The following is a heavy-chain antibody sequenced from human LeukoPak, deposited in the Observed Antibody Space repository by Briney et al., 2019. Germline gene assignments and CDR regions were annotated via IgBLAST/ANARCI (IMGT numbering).Heavy chain of an antibody. Sequence: SVKVSSKASGGTFSSYAISSVRQAPGHGLEWRGRIIPIFGTANCAQKFQGRVTITTDESTGTAYMELSSLRSEDTAVYYCARDRIVVVTAIPYAFDIWGQGTMVTVSS. J-gene: IGHJ3*02. V-gene: IGHV1-69*05. CDR3: ARDRIVVVTAIPYAFDI. CDR1: GGTFSSYA. D-gene: IGHD2-21*02. CDR2: IIPIFGTA.